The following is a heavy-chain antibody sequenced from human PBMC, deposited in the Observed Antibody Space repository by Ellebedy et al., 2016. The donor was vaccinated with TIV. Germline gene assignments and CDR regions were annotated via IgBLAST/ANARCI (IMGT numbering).Heavy chain of an antibody. J-gene: IGHJ4*02. CDR2: LHHSGTT. CDR1: GDSIISREYY. V-gene: IGHV4-39*01. Sequence: SETLSLXXSVSGDSIISREYYWGWVRQPPGKGMEWIASLHHSGTTYVNPSLNNRVTVSRDTSKNQMSLSLRSVTAADTAVYFCTNMFEFWSGHAQVFGSWGQGALGAVSS. D-gene: IGHD3-3*01. CDR3: TNMFEFWSGHAQVFGS.